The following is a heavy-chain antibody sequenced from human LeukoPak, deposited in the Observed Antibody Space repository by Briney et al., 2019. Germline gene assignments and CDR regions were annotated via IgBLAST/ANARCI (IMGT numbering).Heavy chain of an antibody. J-gene: IGHJ6*02. CDR2: ISWNGGST. V-gene: IGHV3-20*04. D-gene: IGHD3-10*01. CDR3: AKDSGVYYYGMDV. CDR1: GFTFDDYG. Sequence: GGSLRLSCAASGFTFDDYGVNWVRQAPGKGLEWVSGISWNGGSTSYADSVKGRFTISRDNSKNTLYLQMNSLRAEDTAVYYCAKDSGVYYYGMDVWGQGTTVTVSS.